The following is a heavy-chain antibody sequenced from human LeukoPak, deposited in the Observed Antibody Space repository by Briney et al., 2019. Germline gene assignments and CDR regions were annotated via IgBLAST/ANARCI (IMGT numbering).Heavy chain of an antibody. V-gene: IGHV4-34*01. CDR3: ARQSGEQQLDGDWFDP. CDR1: GGSFSGYY. CDR2: INHSGST. J-gene: IGHJ5*02. D-gene: IGHD6-13*01. Sequence: PSETLSLTCAVYGGSFSGYYWSWIRQPPGKGLEWIGEINHSGSTNYNPSLKSRVTISVDTSKNQFSLKLSSVTAADTAVYYCARQSGEQQLDGDWFDPWGQGTLVTVSS.